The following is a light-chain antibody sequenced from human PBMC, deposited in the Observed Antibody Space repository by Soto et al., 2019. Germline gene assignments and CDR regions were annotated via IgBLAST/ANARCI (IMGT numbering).Light chain of an antibody. Sequence: EILLTQSPATLSLSPGERATLSCRANQSISNYLAWYQQRPGQAPRLLIYDASRRATGIPARFSGSGSGTDFTLTISRLEPEDFAVYYCQQRSDWPLTFGGGTKVDIK. CDR2: DAS. J-gene: IGKJ4*01. V-gene: IGKV3-11*01. CDR1: QSISNY. CDR3: QQRSDWPLT.